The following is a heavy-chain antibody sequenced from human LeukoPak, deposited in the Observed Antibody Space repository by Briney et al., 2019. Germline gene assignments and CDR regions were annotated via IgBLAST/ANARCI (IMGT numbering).Heavy chain of an antibody. Sequence: GGSLRLSCAASGFIFSSLGMHWVRQAPGKGLEWVAVMWYAEENKYYADSVKGRFTVSRDNPENKLYLQMNSLKVEDTAVYYCARAKTGSYYFDHWGQGTLVSVSS. J-gene: IGHJ4*02. CDR1: GFIFSSLG. V-gene: IGHV3-33*01. D-gene: IGHD1-26*01. CDR2: MWYAEENK. CDR3: ARAKTGSYYFDH.